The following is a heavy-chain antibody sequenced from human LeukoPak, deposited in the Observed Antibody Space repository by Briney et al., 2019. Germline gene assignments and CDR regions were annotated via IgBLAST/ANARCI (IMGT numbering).Heavy chain of an antibody. CDR1: GFTVSTSY. Sequence: GGSLRLSCAASGFTVSTSYMSWVRQAPGKGLEWVSVIYSGGSTYYADSVKGRFTISRDNSKNTLYLQMNSLRPEDTAVYYCVRDRVVGLGIDNAFDIWGQGTMVTVSS. V-gene: IGHV3-53*05. J-gene: IGHJ3*02. CDR2: IYSGGST. CDR3: VRDRVVGLGIDNAFDI. D-gene: IGHD2-15*01.